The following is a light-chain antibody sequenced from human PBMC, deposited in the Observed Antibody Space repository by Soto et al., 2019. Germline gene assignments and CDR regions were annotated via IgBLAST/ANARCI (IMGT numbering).Light chain of an antibody. CDR3: QHNNCPPRT. Sequence: DIQMTQSPSTLSSSVGDRVTITCRASQSISTQLAWYQQKPGKAPKLLIYDASTLQSGVPSRFSGSGSGTDFTLTISSMQPDDVATYYRQHNNCPPRTFGQGTKVDIK. CDR2: DAS. V-gene: IGKV1-5*01. J-gene: IGKJ1*01. CDR1: QSISTQ.